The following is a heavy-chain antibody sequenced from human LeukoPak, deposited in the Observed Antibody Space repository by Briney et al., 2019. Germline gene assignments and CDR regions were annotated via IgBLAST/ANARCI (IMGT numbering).Heavy chain of an antibody. Sequence: SQTLSLTCTVSGGSISSGDYSWSWIRQPPGKGLEWIGYIYYSGSTYYNPSLKSRVTISVDTSKNQFSLKLSSVTAADTAVYYCARASGQPDAFDIWGQGTMVTVSS. CDR2: IYYSGST. J-gene: IGHJ3*02. V-gene: IGHV4-30-4*08. CDR1: GGSISSGDYS. CDR3: ARASGQPDAFDI. D-gene: IGHD2-2*01.